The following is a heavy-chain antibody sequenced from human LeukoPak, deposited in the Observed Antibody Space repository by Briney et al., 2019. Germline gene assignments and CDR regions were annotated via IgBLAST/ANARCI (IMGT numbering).Heavy chain of an antibody. CDR3: ARIGEGSSSWYPGFDP. V-gene: IGHV1-24*01. Sequence: GASVKVSCKASGYTFTSYYMHWVRQAPGQGLEWMGGFDPEDGETIYAQKFQGRVTMTEDTSTDTAYMELSSLRSEDTAVYYCARIGEGSSSWYPGFDPWGQGTLVTVSS. D-gene: IGHD6-13*01. CDR2: FDPEDGET. J-gene: IGHJ5*02. CDR1: GYTFTSYY.